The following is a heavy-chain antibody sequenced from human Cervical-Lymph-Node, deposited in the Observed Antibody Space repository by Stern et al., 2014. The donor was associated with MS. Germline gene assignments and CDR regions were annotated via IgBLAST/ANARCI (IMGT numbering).Heavy chain of an antibody. CDR3: TTDGSGWSY. D-gene: IGHD6-19*01. CDR1: GFTFSASA. Sequence: EVQLVESGGGLVQPGGSLKLSCATSGFTFSASAMHWVRQASGKGLEWVGRVRGKANGHETTYGASVKVRFTISRDDSKNTAYLQMNSLRTEDTAVYYCTTDGSGWSYWGQGTLVTVSS. J-gene: IGHJ4*02. CDR2: VRGKANGHET. V-gene: IGHV3-73*01.